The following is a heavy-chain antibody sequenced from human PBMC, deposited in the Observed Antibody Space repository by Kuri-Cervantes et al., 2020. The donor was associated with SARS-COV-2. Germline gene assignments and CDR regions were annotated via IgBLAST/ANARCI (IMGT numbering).Heavy chain of an antibody. CDR2: IYYSGST. CDR1: GGSFSGYY. J-gene: IGHJ4*02. CDR3: ATGSYYVAYDY. Sequence: SQTLSLTCAVYGGSFSGYYWSWIRQPPGKGLEWIGYIYYSGSTNYNPSLKSRVTISVDTSKNQFSLKLSSVTAADTAVYYCATGSYYVAYDYWGQGTLVTVSS. V-gene: IGHV4-59*01. D-gene: IGHD1-26*01.